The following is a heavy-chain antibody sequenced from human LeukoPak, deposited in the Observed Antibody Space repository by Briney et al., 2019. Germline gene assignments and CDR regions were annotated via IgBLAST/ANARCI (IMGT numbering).Heavy chain of an antibody. Sequence: GGSLRLSCAGSGCTFTNYWMSWVRQAPGKGLVWVSRINSDGRSASYADSVKGRFTISRDNAKNTLFLQMNSLRVEDTAVYYCRLWFGDLGLDYWGQGTLVTVSS. D-gene: IGHD3-10*01. CDR2: INSDGRSA. V-gene: IGHV3-74*01. CDR1: GCTFTNYW. J-gene: IGHJ4*02. CDR3: RLWFGDLGLDY.